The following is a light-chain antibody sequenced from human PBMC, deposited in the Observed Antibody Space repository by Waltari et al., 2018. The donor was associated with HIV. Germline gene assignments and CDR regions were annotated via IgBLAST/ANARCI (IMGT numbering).Light chain of an antibody. CDR1: SRDVGGYNS. CDR3: CSYVGNYTFV. J-gene: IGLJ2*01. CDR2: EVS. V-gene: IGLV2-11*01. Sequence: SALTPPRSVSASPGQSVPLSCTGTSRDVGGYNSVSWYQQHPGKAPKFMIYEVSKRPSGVPDRFSGSKSGNTASLTISGLQAEDEADYYCCSYVGNYTFVFGGGTKLTVL.